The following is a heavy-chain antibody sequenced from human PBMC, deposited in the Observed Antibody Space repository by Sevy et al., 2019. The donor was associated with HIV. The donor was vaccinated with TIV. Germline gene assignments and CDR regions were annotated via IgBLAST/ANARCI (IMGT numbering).Heavy chain of an antibody. CDR2: ISGSGGST. J-gene: IGHJ4*02. CDR3: AKRPTDYGDYI. Sequence: GGSLRLSCAASGFTFSSYAMSWVRQAPGKGLEWVSAISGSGGSTYYADSVKGRFTISRDNSKNTLYLQMNSLRAEDTSVYYCAKRPTDYGDYIWGQGTLVTVSS. CDR1: GFTFSSYA. D-gene: IGHD4-17*01. V-gene: IGHV3-23*01.